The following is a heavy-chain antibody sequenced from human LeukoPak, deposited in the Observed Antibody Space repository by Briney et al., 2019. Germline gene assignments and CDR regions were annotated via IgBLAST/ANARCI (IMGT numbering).Heavy chain of an antibody. V-gene: IGHV4-30-4*01. J-gene: IGHJ4*02. Sequence: SETLSLTCSESGASITDSGHYWSWIRQPPGKGLESIGFVTFGGGTSYSPSLMSRVTISQDTSMNQFSLSLTAVTAADTAVYFCPRGGPYGDPYTFWGQGRMIAVS. CDR2: VTFGGGT. D-gene: IGHD4-17*01. CDR3: PRGGPYGDPYTF. CDR1: GASITDSGHY.